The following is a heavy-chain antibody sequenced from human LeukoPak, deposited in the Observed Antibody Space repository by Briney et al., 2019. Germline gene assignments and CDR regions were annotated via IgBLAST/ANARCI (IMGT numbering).Heavy chain of an antibody. CDR1: GFTFSSYA. Sequence: GGSLRLSCAASGFTFSSYAMSWVRQAPGKGLEWVSAISGSGGSTYYADSVKGRFTISRDNSKNTLYLHMNSLRAEDTAVYYCAKGSRGAPISYFDYWGQGTLVTVSS. V-gene: IGHV3-23*01. J-gene: IGHJ4*02. D-gene: IGHD1-26*01. CDR2: ISGSGGST. CDR3: AKGSRGAPISYFDY.